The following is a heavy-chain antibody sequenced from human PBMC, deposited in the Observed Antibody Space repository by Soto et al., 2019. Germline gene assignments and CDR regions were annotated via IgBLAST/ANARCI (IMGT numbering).Heavy chain of an antibody. J-gene: IGHJ4*02. Sequence: ASVKVSCKASGGTFSSYAISWVRQAPGQGLEWMGGILPTFGTTNYAQKFQGRVTITADESTTTGYTELGSLRSEDTAVYYCARGHDFWSGYFDYWGQGTLVTVSS. D-gene: IGHD3-3*01. CDR2: ILPTFGTT. V-gene: IGHV1-69*13. CDR3: ARGHDFWSGYFDY. CDR1: GGTFSSYA.